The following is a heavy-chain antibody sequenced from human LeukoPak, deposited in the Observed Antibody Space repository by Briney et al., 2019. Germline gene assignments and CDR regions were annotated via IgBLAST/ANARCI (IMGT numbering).Heavy chain of an antibody. V-gene: IGHV4-59*01. CDR1: GGSISSYY. CDR2: IYYSGST. CDR3: ARGKLGMEAFDI. Sequence: SETLSLTCSVSGGSISSYYWSWIRQPPGKGLEWIGYIYYSGSTNYNPSLKSRVTISVDTSKNQFSLKLSSVTAADTAVYYCARGKLGMEAFDIWGQGTMVTVSS. D-gene: IGHD7-27*01. J-gene: IGHJ3*02.